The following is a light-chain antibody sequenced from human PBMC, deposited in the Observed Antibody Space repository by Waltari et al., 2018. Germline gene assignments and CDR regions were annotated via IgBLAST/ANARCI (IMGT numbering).Light chain of an antibody. Sequence: VMTQSPDSMAVSLGERATLTCRSSQSVFLSSNNKNYVAWYQHKPGQPPKLLIYWASIREAGVPDRFTGSGSGTQFTLTISSLQAEDVAVYFCLQYFDVPQTFGQGTKLEI. CDR2: WAS. V-gene: IGKV4-1*01. CDR3: LQYFDVPQT. J-gene: IGKJ2*01. CDR1: QSVFLSSNNKNY.